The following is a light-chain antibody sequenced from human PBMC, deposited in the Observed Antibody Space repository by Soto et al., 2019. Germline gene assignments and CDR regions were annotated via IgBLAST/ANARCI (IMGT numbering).Light chain of an antibody. J-gene: IGKJ2*01. V-gene: IGKV1-5*01. Sequence: DIQMTQFPSTLSASVGDRVTITCRASQSIRNWLAWYQQKPGKAPKLLIYDASTLERGVPSRFSGIGSGTEFTLSISSLQPDDFATYYCQQHDSSSGYTFGQGTKLEIK. CDR2: DAS. CDR1: QSIRNW. CDR3: QQHDSSSGYT.